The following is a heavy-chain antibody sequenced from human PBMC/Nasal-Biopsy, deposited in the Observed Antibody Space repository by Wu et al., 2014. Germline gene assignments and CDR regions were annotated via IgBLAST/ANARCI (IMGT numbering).Heavy chain of an antibody. Sequence: LRLSCAASGFTFSTFEMNWVRQAPGKGLEWVSYISGSGSTRYYADSVKGRFTISRDNAQNSLYLQMNTLRAEDTAVYHCARTQEGLRDDAFDIWGQGTMVTVSS. CDR3: ARTQEGLRDDAFDI. J-gene: IGHJ3*02. CDR1: GFTFSTFE. V-gene: IGHV3-48*03. D-gene: IGHD3/OR15-3a*01. CDR2: ISGSGSTR.